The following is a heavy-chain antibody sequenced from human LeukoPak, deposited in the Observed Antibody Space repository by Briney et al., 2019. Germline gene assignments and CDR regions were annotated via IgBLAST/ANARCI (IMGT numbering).Heavy chain of an antibody. CDR1: GGSISSYY. D-gene: IGHD3-22*01. Sequence: QSSETLSLTCTVSGGSISSYYWSWIRQPPGKGLEWIGEINHSGSTNYNPSLKSRVTISVDTSKNQFSLKLSSVTAADTAVYYCARGHSRITMIVVVPRWRSLDAFDIWGQGTMVTVSS. V-gene: IGHV4-34*01. J-gene: IGHJ3*02. CDR3: ARGHSRITMIVVVPRWRSLDAFDI. CDR2: INHSGST.